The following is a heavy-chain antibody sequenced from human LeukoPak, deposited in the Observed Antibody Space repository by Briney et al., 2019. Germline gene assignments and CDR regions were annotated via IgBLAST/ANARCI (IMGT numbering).Heavy chain of an antibody. Sequence: ASVKVSCKASGYTFTSYDINWVRQATGQGLEWMGWMNPNSGNTGYAQKFQGRVTITRDTSISTAYMELSRLRSDDTAVYCCARDLYDYVWGSYRSYGMDVWGQGTTVTVSS. D-gene: IGHD3-16*02. J-gene: IGHJ6*02. CDR3: ARDLYDYVWGSYRSYGMDV. V-gene: IGHV1-8*03. CDR2: MNPNSGNT. CDR1: GYTFTSYD.